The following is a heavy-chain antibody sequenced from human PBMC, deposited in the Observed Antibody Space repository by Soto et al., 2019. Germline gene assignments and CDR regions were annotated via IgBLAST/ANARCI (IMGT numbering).Heavy chain of an antibody. V-gene: IGHV2-5*02. CDR3: VHWSTGTYGTILFDY. J-gene: IGHJ4*02. CDR2: IYWDDDK. CDR1: GFSLTSSAVGVG. D-gene: IGHD3-9*01. Sequence: SGPTLVNPTQTLTLTCTFSGFSLTSSAVGVGVGWIRQPPGKALEWLALIYWDDDKRYSPSLKSRLTITKDTSQNQVVLTVTKMDAVETARYFCVHWSTGTYGTILFDYWGLGTLVTVSS.